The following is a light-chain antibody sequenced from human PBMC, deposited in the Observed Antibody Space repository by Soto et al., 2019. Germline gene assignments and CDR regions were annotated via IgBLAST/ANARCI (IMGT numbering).Light chain of an antibody. CDR2: DAS. CDR3: QQRSDWPST. CDR1: QSVSSY. Sequence: EIVLTQSPATLSLSPGERATLSCRASQSVSSYLAWYQQKPGQAPRLLIYDASNRATAIPARFSGSGSGTDFTLTISSLEPDDFAVYYCQQRSDWPSTFGGGTKVQSK. J-gene: IGKJ4*01. V-gene: IGKV3-11*01.